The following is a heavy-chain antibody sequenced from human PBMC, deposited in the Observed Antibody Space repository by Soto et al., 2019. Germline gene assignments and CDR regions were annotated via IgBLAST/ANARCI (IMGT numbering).Heavy chain of an antibody. CDR1: RGTFSSYA. D-gene: IGHD3-10*01. CDR3: VRAHEYYYGSGSYLFDP. CDR2: IIPIFGTA. V-gene: IGHV1-69*13. Sequence: SVKVSCQASRGTFSSYAISWVRQATGQGIEWIGGIIPIFGTANYAQKFQGRVTITADESTSTAYMELSSLRSEDRAVYYCVRAHEYYYGSGSYLFDPWGQGTLVSLSS. J-gene: IGHJ5*02.